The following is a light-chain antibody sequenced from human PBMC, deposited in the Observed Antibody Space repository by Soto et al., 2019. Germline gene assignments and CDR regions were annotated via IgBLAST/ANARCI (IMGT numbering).Light chain of an antibody. Sequence: DIVMTQSPDSLAVSLGERATINCKSSQSTLYSSNNKNYLTWYQQKPGQPPKLLIYWASTRESGVPDRFTGSGSGTDFTLTISSLQAEDVAVYYCQQYFSNPRTFGGGTKV. CDR1: QSTLYSSNNKNY. CDR3: QQYFSNPRT. CDR2: WAS. V-gene: IGKV4-1*01. J-gene: IGKJ4*01.